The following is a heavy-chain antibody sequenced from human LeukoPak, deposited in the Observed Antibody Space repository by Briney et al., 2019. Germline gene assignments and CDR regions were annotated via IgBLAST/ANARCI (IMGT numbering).Heavy chain of an antibody. Sequence: QPGGSLRLSCAASGFTFSTYVMSWVRQAPGKGLEWVSGISGSGDNTYYADSVKGRFTISRDNSKNTLYLQTNSLRAEDTAVYYCAKGSGYDTDFDYWGQGTLVTVSS. D-gene: IGHD3-9*01. J-gene: IGHJ4*02. CDR3: AKGSGYDTDFDY. V-gene: IGHV3-23*01. CDR2: ISGSGDNT. CDR1: GFTFSTYV.